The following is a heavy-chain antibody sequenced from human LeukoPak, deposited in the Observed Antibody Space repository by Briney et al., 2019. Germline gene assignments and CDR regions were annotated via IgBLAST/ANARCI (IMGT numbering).Heavy chain of an antibody. Sequence: SETLSLTCTVSGGSISSGGYYWSWIRQHPGKGLEWIGYIYYSGSTYYDPSLKSRVTISVDTSKNQFSLKLSSVTAADTAVYYCARGVGQYQLDPWGQGTLVTVSS. D-gene: IGHD2-2*01. CDR2: IYYSGST. CDR1: GGSISSGGYY. CDR3: ARGVGQYQLDP. J-gene: IGHJ4*02. V-gene: IGHV4-31*03.